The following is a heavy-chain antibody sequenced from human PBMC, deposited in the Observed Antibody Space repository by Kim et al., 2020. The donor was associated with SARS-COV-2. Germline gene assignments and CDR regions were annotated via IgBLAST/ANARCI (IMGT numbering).Heavy chain of an antibody. D-gene: IGHD3-22*01. CDR2: IYYSGST. V-gene: IGHV4-59*01. CDR3: ASLGYYYFNDAFDI. J-gene: IGHJ3*02. Sequence: SETLSLTCTVSGGSISSYYWSWIRQPPGKGLEWIGYIYYSGSTNYNPSLKSRVTISVDTSKNQFSLKLSSVTAADTAVYYCASLGYYYFNDAFDIWGQGTMVTVSS. CDR1: GGSISSYY.